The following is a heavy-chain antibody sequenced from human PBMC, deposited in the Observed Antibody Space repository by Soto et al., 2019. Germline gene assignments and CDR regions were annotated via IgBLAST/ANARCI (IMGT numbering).Heavy chain of an antibody. CDR3: ARHGGYNYNFDF. J-gene: IGHJ4*02. V-gene: IGHV4-59*08. D-gene: IGHD1-1*01. Sequence: QVQLQESGPGLVKTSETLSLTCTVSGHSIGSYYWSWIRQSPGKGPEWIGYIFYTGSTNYNPSLQSRATISIDTSKNHFSLLLTSLTAADTAVYYCARHGGYNYNFDFWGQGTLVTFSS. CDR1: GHSIGSYY. CDR2: IFYTGST.